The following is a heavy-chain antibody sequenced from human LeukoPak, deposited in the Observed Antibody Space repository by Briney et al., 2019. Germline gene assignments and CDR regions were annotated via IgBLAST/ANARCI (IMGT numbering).Heavy chain of an antibody. J-gene: IGHJ4*02. V-gene: IGHV3-7*01. D-gene: IGHD3-16*02. CDR3: ARAPSTYVWGSYRPAYFDY. CDR1: GFTFSSYW. Sequence: GGSLRLSCAASGFTFSSYWMSWVRQAPGKGLDWVANIKQDGSEKYYVDSVKGRFTISRDNAKNSLYLQMNSLRAEDTAVYYCARAPSTYVWGSYRPAYFDYWGQGTLVTVSS. CDR2: IKQDGSEK.